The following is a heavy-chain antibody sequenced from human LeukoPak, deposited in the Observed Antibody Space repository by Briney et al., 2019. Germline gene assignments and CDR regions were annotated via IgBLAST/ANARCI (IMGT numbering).Heavy chain of an antibody. CDR3: AREHGDNFMGV. D-gene: IGHD4-17*01. V-gene: IGHV4-59*01. Sequence: SETLSLTCSVSGGSISTYYRSWIRQPPGKGLEWIGFIHSSGSTNNNPSIKRRVTMSIDKSKNQFSLKVRSVTAADTAVYYCAREHGDNFMGVWGKGTTVTV. CDR1: GGSISTYY. J-gene: IGHJ6*03. CDR2: IHSSGST.